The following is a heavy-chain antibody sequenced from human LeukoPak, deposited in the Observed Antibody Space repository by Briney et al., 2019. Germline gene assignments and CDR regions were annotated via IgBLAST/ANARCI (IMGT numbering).Heavy chain of an antibody. D-gene: IGHD5-18*01. J-gene: IGHJ4*02. CDR2: MWYDGSNK. Sequence: GRSLRLSCAASGFTFSIYGMHWVRQAPGKGLGWMAVMWYDGSNKYYADSVKGRFTISRDNSKNTLYLQMNSLRAEDTAVYYCARDRGPGYSYGVLDYWGQGTLVTVSS. CDR1: GFTFSIYG. V-gene: IGHV3-33*08. CDR3: ARDRGPGYSYGVLDY.